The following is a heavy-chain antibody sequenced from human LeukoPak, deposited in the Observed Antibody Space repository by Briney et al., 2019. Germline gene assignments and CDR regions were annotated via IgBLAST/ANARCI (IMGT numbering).Heavy chain of an antibody. CDR2: ITHRGST. CDR3: AKGSGEFGAYYGTDV. J-gene: IGHJ6*02. V-gene: IGHV4-34*01. CDR1: GGSFSGYY. D-gene: IGHD3-10*01. Sequence: AETLSLTCAVYGGSFSGYYWSWIRQPPGKGLEWIGEITHRGSTNYNPSLKSRVTISVDTSKNQFSLKLNSVTAADTAAYYCAKGSGEFGAYYGTDVWGRGTTVCVSS.